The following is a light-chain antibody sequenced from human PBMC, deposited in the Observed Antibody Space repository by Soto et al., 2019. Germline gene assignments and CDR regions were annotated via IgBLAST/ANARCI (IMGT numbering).Light chain of an antibody. CDR1: HSISSY. Sequence: DIPMTQSPSSLSASVGDRVTITCRASHSISSYLNWYQQKPGKAPKLLIYAVSTLQGGVPPRFSGSGSGTDFTLTISSLQPEDFATYYCQQSYNTPRTLGQGTKSKIK. J-gene: IGKJ2*01. V-gene: IGKV1-39*01. CDR2: AVS. CDR3: QQSYNTPRT.